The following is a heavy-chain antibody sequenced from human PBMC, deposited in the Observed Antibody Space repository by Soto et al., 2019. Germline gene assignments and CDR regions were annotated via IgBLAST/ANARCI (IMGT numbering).Heavy chain of an antibody. CDR2: ISSSGSTI. V-gene: IGHV3-48*03. J-gene: IGHJ6*02. D-gene: IGHD1-7*01. Sequence: GGSLRLSCAASGFTFSSYEMNWVRQAPGKGLEWVSYISSSGSTIYYADSVKGRFTISRDNAKNSLYLQMNSLRAEDTAVYYCARAYNWNYIYYYYGMAVWGQGTRVTFSS. CDR1: GFTFSSYE. CDR3: ARAYNWNYIYYYYGMAV.